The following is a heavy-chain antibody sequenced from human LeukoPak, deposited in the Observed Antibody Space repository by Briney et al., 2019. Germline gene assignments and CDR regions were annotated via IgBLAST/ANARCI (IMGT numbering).Heavy chain of an antibody. J-gene: IGHJ3*02. CDR3: AKDPDFWSGYYSRDDAFDI. V-gene: IGHV3-23*01. CDR1: GFTFSSYG. Sequence: PGGTLRLSCAASGFTFSSYGMSWVRQAPGKGLEWVSAISGSGGSTYYADSVKGRFTISRDNSKNTLYLQMNSLRAEDTAVYYCAKDPDFWSGYYSRDDAFDIWGQGTMVTVSS. CDR2: ISGSGGST. D-gene: IGHD3-3*01.